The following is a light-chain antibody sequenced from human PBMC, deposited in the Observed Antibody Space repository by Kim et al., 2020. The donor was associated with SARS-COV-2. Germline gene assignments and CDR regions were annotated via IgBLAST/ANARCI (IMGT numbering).Light chain of an antibody. J-gene: IGKJ1*01. CDR3: QQYYSSPPT. Sequence: DIVMTQSPDSLAVSLGERATINCKSSQEIFSWSNNKNSLAWYQHKPGQPPRLLINWAFTRASGMPTRASGVPERFSGSGSGTDFTLTISSLQPEDVAVYYCQQYYSSPPTFGQGTKVDIK. CDR1: QEIFSWSNNKNS. V-gene: IGKV4-1*01. CDR2: WAFTRASGMP.